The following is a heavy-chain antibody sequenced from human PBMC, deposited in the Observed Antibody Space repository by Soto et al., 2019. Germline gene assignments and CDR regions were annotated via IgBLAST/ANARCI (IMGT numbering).Heavy chain of an antibody. CDR2: INPKSGDT. CDR1: GYAFTAYY. J-gene: IGHJ4*02. D-gene: IGHD2-8*01. CDR3: AKFKQTPNGIDF. Sequence: ASVKVSCKASGYAFTAYYLHWVRQAPGQGLEWVGRINPKSGDTNYAQTFQGRVTMTRDTSISTAYLEVSNLRSDDTAFYYCAKFKQTPNGIDFWGQGTLVTVSS. V-gene: IGHV1-2*06.